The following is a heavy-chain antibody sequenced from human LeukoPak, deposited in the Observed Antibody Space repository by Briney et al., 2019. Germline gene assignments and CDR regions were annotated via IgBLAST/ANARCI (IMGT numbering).Heavy chain of an antibody. CDR3: AREDWDTAARNWYFDL. J-gene: IGHJ2*01. D-gene: IGHD5-18*01. Sequence: SETLSLTCTVSGGSISSFYWSWIRQPAGKGLECIGHIYSSGGTIYNPSLKTRVTMSVDTSKNQFSLKLTSVTAADTAVYYCAREDWDTAARNWYFDLWGRGTLVTVSS. CDR2: IYSSGGT. CDR1: GGSISSFY. V-gene: IGHV4-4*07.